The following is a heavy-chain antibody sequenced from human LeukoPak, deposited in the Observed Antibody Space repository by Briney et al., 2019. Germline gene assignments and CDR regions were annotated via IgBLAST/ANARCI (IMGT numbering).Heavy chain of an antibody. D-gene: IGHD6-19*01. CDR1: GFTFSSYA. CDR3: AKGTYSSGWYPYFDY. Sequence: GGSLRLSCVASGFTFSSYAMSWVRQAPGKGLEWVSGISGSGGSTYYADSVKGRFTISRDNSKNTLFLQMNSLRAEDTAVYYCAKGTYSSGWYPYFDYRGQGTLVTVSS. CDR2: ISGSGGST. V-gene: IGHV3-23*01. J-gene: IGHJ4*02.